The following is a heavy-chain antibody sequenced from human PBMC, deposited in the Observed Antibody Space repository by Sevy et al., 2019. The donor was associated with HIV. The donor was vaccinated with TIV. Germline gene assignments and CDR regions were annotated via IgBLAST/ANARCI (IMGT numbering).Heavy chain of an antibody. CDR2: ISGSSSYI. CDR3: ARGGEYYDSSGITDY. Sequence: GGSLRLSCAASGFTFSSYSMNWVRQAPGKGLEWVSSISGSSSYIYYADSVKGRFTISRDNAKNSLYLQMNSLRAEDTAVYYCARGGEYYDSSGITDYWGQGTLVTVSS. D-gene: IGHD3-22*01. V-gene: IGHV3-21*01. CDR1: GFTFSSYS. J-gene: IGHJ4*02.